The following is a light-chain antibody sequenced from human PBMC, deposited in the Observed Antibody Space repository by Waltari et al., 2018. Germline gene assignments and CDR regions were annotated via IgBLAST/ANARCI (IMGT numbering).Light chain of an antibody. CDR2: DAS. J-gene: IGKJ2*02. Sequence: EIVMTQSPATLYVSPGERATLSCRASQTVNANLAWYRRTTGQAPRLLIYDASKRATGIPARFSGSGSGTDFTLTISSLQSEDFGIYYCHHYNTWPPGTFGQGTKLDNK. CDR1: QTVNAN. CDR3: HHYNTWPPGT. V-gene: IGKV3-15*01.